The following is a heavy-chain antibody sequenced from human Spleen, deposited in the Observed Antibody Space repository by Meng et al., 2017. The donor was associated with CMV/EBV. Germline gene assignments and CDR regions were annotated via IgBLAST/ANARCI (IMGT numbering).Heavy chain of an antibody. J-gene: IGHJ5*02. Sequence: ESLKISCAPYGGSFSGHYWSWIRQPPGKGLEWIGEINHSGSTNYNPSLKSRVTISVDTSKNQFSLKLSSVTAADTAVYYCARGIRITIFVRVGYYNWFDPWGQGTLVTVSS. CDR1: GGSFSGHY. V-gene: IGHV4-34*01. D-gene: IGHD3-3*01. CDR2: INHSGST. CDR3: ARGIRITIFVRVGYYNWFDP.